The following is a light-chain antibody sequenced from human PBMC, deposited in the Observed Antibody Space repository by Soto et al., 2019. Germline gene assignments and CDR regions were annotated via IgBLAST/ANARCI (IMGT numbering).Light chain of an antibody. CDR1: QSVSSSY. V-gene: IGKV3-20*01. CDR3: QQYGSSPT. J-gene: IGKJ4*01. Sequence: EIVLTQSPGTLSLSPWERATLSCRASQSVSSSYLAWYQQKPGQAPRLLIYGASSRATGIPDRFSGSGSGTDFTLTISRLEPEDFALYYCQQYGSSPTFGGGTKVDIK. CDR2: GAS.